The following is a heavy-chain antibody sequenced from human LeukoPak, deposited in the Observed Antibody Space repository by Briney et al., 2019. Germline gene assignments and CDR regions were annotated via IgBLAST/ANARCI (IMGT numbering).Heavy chain of an antibody. CDR2: INPNSGGT. V-gene: IGHV1-2*06. J-gene: IGHJ4*02. CDR1: GYTFTGYY. Sequence: ASVKVSCKASGYTFTGYYMHWVRQAPGQGLEWMGRINPNSGGTNYAQEFQGRVTMTRDTSINTAYMELSRLRSDDTAVYYCARLMVRGVIRPYWGQGTLVTVSS. CDR3: ARLMVRGVIRPY. D-gene: IGHD3-10*01.